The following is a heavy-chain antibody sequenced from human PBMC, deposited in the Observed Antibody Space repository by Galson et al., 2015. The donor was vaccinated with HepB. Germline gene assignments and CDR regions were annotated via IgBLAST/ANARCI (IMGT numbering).Heavy chain of an antibody. CDR3: ARSRDIVVVPAAIGATSTFDY. CDR1: GGTFSSYA. D-gene: IGHD2-2*01. J-gene: IGHJ4*02. CDR2: IIPIFGTA. Sequence: SVKVSCKASGGTFSSYAISWVRQAPGQGLEWMGGIIPIFGTANYAQKFQGRVTITADESTSTAYMELSSLRSEDTAVYYCARSRDIVVVPAAIGATSTFDYWGQGTLVTVSS. V-gene: IGHV1-69*13.